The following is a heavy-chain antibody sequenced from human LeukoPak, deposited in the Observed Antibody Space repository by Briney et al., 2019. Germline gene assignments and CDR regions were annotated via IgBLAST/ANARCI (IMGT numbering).Heavy chain of an antibody. CDR1: GGTFSSYA. V-gene: IGHV1-69*13. D-gene: IGHD6-19*01. Sequence: GASVKVSCKASGGTFSSYAISWVRQAPGQGLEWMGGIIPIFGTANYAQKFQGRVTITADESTSTAYMELSSLRVEDTAVYYCVRNLAVAGTCFDSWGQGTLVTVSS. J-gene: IGHJ4*02. CDR2: IIPIFGTA. CDR3: VRNLAVAGTCFDS.